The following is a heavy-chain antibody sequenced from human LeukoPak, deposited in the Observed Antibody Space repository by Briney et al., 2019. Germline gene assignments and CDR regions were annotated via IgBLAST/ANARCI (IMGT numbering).Heavy chain of an antibody. V-gene: IGHV4-34*01. Sequence: SETLSLTCAVYGGSFCGYYWSWIRQPPGKGLEWIGEINHSGSTNYNPSLKSRVTILVDTSKNQFSLKLSSVTAADTAVYYCARALYCGGDCYSGFDYWGQGTLVTVSS. CDR2: INHSGST. D-gene: IGHD2-21*02. CDR1: GGSFCGYY. CDR3: ARALYCGGDCYSGFDY. J-gene: IGHJ4*02.